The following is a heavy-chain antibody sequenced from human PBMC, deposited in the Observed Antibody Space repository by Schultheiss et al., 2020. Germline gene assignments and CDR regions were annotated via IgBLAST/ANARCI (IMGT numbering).Heavy chain of an antibody. Sequence: GGSLRLSCKGSGYIFANYWIAWVRQMPGKGLEWIGIIYPGDSDTRYSPSFQGQVTISADKSISTAYLQWSSLKASDTAMYYCARRSGSYEYFQDWGQGTLVTVSS. CDR3: ARRSGSYEYFQD. V-gene: IGHV5-51*01. CDR2: IYPGDSDT. D-gene: IGHD1-26*01. CDR1: GYIFANYW. J-gene: IGHJ1*01.